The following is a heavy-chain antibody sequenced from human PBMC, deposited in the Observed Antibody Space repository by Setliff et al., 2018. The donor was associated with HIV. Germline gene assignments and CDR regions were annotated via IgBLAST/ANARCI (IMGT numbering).Heavy chain of an antibody. Sequence: ASVKVSCKASGYTFTSYDINWVRQATGQGLEWMGIINPSGGSTSYAQKFQGRVTMTRDTSTSTVYMEPSSLRSEDTAVYYCAREFGSSGYYSSDAFDIWGQGTMVTVSS. CDR2: INPSGGST. V-gene: IGHV1-46*01. CDR3: AREFGSSGYYSSDAFDI. J-gene: IGHJ3*02. CDR1: GYTFTSYD. D-gene: IGHD3-22*01.